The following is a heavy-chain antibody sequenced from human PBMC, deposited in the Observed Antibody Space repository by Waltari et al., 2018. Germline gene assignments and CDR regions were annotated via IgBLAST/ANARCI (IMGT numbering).Heavy chain of an antibody. CDR1: GDSVSSNSAA. Sequence: QVQLQQSAPGLVKPSQRLLLTCVISGDSVSSNSAAWTWIRHSPSRGLEWLGRTYYRSKWFNDYAVSVKSRITINPDTFKNQFSLQLNSVTPEDTAVYYCARQVGHFDFWGQGTLVTVSS. J-gene: IGHJ4*02. CDR3: ARQVGHFDF. V-gene: IGHV6-1*01. CDR2: TYYRSKWFN.